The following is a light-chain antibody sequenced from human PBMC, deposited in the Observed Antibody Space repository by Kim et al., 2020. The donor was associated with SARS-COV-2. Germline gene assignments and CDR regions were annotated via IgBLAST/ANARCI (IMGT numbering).Light chain of an antibody. CDR2: DVN. Sequence: QSALTQPASVSGSPGQSITISCTGTSSDVGNYNYVSWYQQHPGKAPKLMIYDVNNRPSGVSNRFSGSKSGNTASLTIYGLQAEDEAHYYCISYTTSDSWVFGGGTQLTVL. CDR1: SSDVGNYNY. J-gene: IGLJ3*02. CDR3: ISYTTSDSWV. V-gene: IGLV2-14*03.